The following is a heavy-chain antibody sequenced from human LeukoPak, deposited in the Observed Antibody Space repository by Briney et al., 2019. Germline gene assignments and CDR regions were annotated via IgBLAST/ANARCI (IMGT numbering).Heavy chain of an antibody. CDR3: ATDLYYDSSGGGL. V-gene: IGHV3-21*01. CDR1: GFSFSTYS. Sequence: SGGSLRLSCAASGFSFSTYSMSWVRQAPGKGLEWVSSISSRSGYIYYADSVKGRFTISRDNAKNSLYLQLDSLGAEDTAVYYCATDLYYDSSGGGLWGRGTLVTVSS. CDR2: ISSRSGYI. D-gene: IGHD3-22*01. J-gene: IGHJ2*01.